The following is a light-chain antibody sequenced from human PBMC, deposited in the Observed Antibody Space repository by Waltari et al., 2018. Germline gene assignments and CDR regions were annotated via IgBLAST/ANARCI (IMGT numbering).Light chain of an antibody. V-gene: IGLV3-1*01. Sequence: SYDLTQPPSLSVSPGQTASITCSGDKLGDKYACWYQQKPGQSPVLVIYQNNKRPSGIPERFSGSNAGNTATLTISGTQAMEEADYYCQAWDSNTYVFGTGTKVTVL. CDR2: QNN. CDR3: QAWDSNTYV. CDR1: KLGDKY. J-gene: IGLJ1*01.